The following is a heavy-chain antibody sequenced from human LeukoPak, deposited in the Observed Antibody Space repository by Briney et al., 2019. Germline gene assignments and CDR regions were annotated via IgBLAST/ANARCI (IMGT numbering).Heavy chain of an antibody. Sequence: PSETLSLTCTVSGGSISSSSYYWGWIRQPPGKGLEWIGNIYYSGSTYYNPSLKSRVTISVDTSKNQFSLKLSSVTAADTAVYYCARLRDIVVVPAAPFDYWGQGTLVTVSS. V-gene: IGHV4-39*01. CDR2: IYYSGST. J-gene: IGHJ4*02. CDR1: GGSISSSSYY. D-gene: IGHD2-2*01. CDR3: ARLRDIVVVPAAPFDY.